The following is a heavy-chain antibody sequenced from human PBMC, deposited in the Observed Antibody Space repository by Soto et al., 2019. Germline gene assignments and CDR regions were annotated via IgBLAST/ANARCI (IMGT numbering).Heavy chain of an antibody. Sequence: PSETLSLTCAVYGGSFSCYYWSWIRQPPGKGLEWIGEINHSGSTNYNPSLKSRVTISVDTSKNQFSLKLSSVTAADTAVYYCARVASRNRSGYGYWGQGTLVTVSS. CDR3: ARVASRNRSGYGY. J-gene: IGHJ4*02. D-gene: IGHD2-15*01. V-gene: IGHV4-34*01. CDR2: INHSGST. CDR1: GGSFSCYY.